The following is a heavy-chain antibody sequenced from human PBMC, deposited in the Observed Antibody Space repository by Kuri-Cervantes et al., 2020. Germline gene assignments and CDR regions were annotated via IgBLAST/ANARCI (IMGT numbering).Heavy chain of an antibody. D-gene: IGHD3-3*01. V-gene: IGHV4-39*01. CDR3: ARQGVIMVRYFDL. CDR1: GGSISSSSYY. J-gene: IGHJ2*01. CDR2: IYYSGST. Sequence: SETLSLTCTVSGGSISSSSYYWGWIRQPPGKGLEWIGSIYYSGSTYYNPSLKGRVTISVDTSRNQFSLKLSSVTAADTAVYYCARQGVIMVRYFDLWGRGTLVTVSS.